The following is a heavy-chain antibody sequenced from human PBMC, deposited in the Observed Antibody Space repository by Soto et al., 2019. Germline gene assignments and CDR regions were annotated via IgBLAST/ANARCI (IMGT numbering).Heavy chain of an antibody. CDR2: IWYDGSNK. V-gene: IGHV3-33*01. D-gene: IGHD1-26*01. J-gene: IGHJ4*02. CDR3: ARDFGESYPDY. Sequence: QVQLVESGGGVVQPGRSLRLSCAASGFTFSSYGMHWVRQAPGKGLEWVAVIWYDGSNKYYADSVKGRFTISRDNSKNTLYLQMNSLRAEDTAVYYRARDFGESYPDYWGQGTLVTVSS. CDR1: GFTFSSYG.